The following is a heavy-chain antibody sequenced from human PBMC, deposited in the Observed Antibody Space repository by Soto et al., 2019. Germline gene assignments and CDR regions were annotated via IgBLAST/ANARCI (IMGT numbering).Heavy chain of an antibody. J-gene: IGHJ6*03. V-gene: IGHV3-9*01. CDR3: AKDNTIAAAGYYYYYMDV. CDR2: ISWNSGSI. D-gene: IGHD6-13*01. CDR1: GFTFDDYA. Sequence: HPGGSLRLSCAASGFTFDDYAMHWVRQAPGKGLEWVSGISWNSGSIGYADSVKGRFTISRDNAKNSLYLQMNSLRAEDTALYYCAKDNTIAAAGYYYYYMDVWGKGTTVTVS.